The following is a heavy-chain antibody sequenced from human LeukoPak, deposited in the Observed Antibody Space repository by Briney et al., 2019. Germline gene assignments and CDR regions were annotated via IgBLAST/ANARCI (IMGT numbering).Heavy chain of an antibody. D-gene: IGHD3-3*02. CDR2: INHSGST. CDR3: ARGSHFWSGYRTYYFDY. V-gene: IGHV4-34*01. Sequence: SETLSLTCAVYGGSFSGYYWSWIRQPPGKGLEWIGEINHSGSTNYNPSLKGRVTISVDTSKNQFSLKLSSVTAADTAVYYCARGSHFWSGYRTYYFDYWGQGTLVTVSS. J-gene: IGHJ4*02. CDR1: GGSFSGYY.